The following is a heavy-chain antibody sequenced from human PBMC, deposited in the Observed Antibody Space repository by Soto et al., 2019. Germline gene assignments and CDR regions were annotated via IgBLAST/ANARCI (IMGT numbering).Heavy chain of an antibody. V-gene: IGHV3-53*01. CDR2: IYSGGAT. J-gene: IGHJ4*02. Sequence: GGSLRLSCAAAGFSVSTSHISWVRQAPGKGLEWVSVIYSGGATHYAVSVKGRLIISRDKSKNTVDLQMNSLRAEDTAVYYCARRSSSWYFDYWGQGTLVTVSS. CDR3: ARRSSSWYFDY. D-gene: IGHD6-13*01. CDR1: GFSVSTSH.